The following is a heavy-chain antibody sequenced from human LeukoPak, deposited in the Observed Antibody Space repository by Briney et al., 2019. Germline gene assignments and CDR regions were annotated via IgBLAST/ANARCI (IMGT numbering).Heavy chain of an antibody. Sequence: RPGGSLRLSCAASGFTFSSYAMSWVRQAPGKGLEWVSVNSGSGGRTDYADSVKGRFTISRDNSKNMLYLQMNSLRAEDTAVYYCTKGNRPYSSGWYVDPWGQGSLVTVSS. CDR2: NSGSGGRT. CDR3: TKGNRPYSSGWYVDP. CDR1: GFTFSSYA. D-gene: IGHD6-19*01. J-gene: IGHJ5*02. V-gene: IGHV3-23*01.